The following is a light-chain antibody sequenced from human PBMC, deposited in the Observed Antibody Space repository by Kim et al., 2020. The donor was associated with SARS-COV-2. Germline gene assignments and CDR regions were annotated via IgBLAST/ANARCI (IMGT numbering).Light chain of an antibody. Sequence: LSPGESATLSCRASQSVSSSYLAWYQQKPGQAPRLLIYGASNRATGVPDRFTGSGSGADFTLTISRLESEDFAVYYCQQYGSSPQTFGQGTKLEI. V-gene: IGKV3-20*01. J-gene: IGKJ2*01. CDR2: GAS. CDR3: QQYGSSPQT. CDR1: QSVSSSY.